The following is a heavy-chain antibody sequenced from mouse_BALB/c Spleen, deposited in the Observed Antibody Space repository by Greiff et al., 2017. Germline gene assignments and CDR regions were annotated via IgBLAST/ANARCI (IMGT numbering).Heavy chain of an antibody. CDR1: GFTFSSFG. CDR2: ISSGSSTI. V-gene: IGHV5-17*02. J-gene: IGHJ4*01. CDR3: ARGDGNYFYYYAMDY. Sequence: EVMLVESGGGLVQPGGSRKLSCAASGFTFSSFGMHWVRQAPEKGLEWVAYISSGSSTIYYADTVKGRFTISRDNPKNTLFLQMTSLRSEDTAMFYCARGDGNYFYYYAMDYWGQGTSGTVSS. D-gene: IGHD2-1*01.